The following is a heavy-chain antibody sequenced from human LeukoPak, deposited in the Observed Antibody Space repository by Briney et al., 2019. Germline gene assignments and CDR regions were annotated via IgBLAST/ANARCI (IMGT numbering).Heavy chain of an antibody. Sequence: GGSLRLSCAASGFTFSSYAMSWVRQAPGKGLEWVSGISGSGGSTYYADSVKGRFTISRDNSKNTLYLQMNSLRVEDTAVYYCVPLNWNPPGDFDRWGQGTLVTVSS. CDR1: GFTFSSYA. CDR2: ISGSGGST. V-gene: IGHV3-23*01. J-gene: IGHJ4*02. D-gene: IGHD1-20*01. CDR3: VPLNWNPPGDFDR.